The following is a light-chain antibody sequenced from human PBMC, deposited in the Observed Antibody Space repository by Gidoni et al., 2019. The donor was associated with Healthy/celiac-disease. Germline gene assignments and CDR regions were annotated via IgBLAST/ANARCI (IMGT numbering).Light chain of an antibody. CDR3: QTWGTGIRV. V-gene: IGLV4-69*01. CDR2: LNSDGSH. J-gene: IGLJ3*02. Sequence: QLVLTHSPSASASLGPSVKLTCTLSSGHSSYAIAWHQQQPEKGPRYLMKLNSDGSHSKGDGIPDRFSGSSSGAERYLTISSLQSEDEADYYCQTWGTGIRVFGGGTKLTVL. CDR1: SGHSSYA.